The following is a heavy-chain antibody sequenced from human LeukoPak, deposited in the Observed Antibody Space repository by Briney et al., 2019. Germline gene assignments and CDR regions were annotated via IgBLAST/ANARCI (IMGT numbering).Heavy chain of an antibody. CDR3: ARQPPGVATIIAAAAPPDY. V-gene: IGHV3-23*01. CDR2: ISGSGGST. CDR1: GFTFSSYA. D-gene: IGHD5-12*01. J-gene: IGHJ4*02. Sequence: GGSLRLSCAAPGFTFSSYAMSWVRQAPGKGLEWVSAISGSGGSTYYADSVKGRFTISRDNSKNTLYLQMNSLRAEDTAVYYCARQPPGVATIIAAAAPPDYWGQGTLVTVSS.